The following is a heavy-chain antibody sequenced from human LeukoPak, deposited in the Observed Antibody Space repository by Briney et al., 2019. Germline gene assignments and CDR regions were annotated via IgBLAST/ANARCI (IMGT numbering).Heavy chain of an antibody. D-gene: IGHD3-22*01. CDR3: ARATYYYDSSGYYPHYNYYFDY. V-gene: IGHV4-4*09. Sequence: KPSETLSLTCTVPGGSISSYYWSWIRQPPGRGLEWIGYIYTSGSTNYNPSLKSRVTISVDTSKNQFSLKLSSVTAADTAVYYCARATYYYDSSGYYPHYNYYFDYWGQGTLVTVSS. CDR1: GGSISSYY. J-gene: IGHJ4*02. CDR2: IYTSGST.